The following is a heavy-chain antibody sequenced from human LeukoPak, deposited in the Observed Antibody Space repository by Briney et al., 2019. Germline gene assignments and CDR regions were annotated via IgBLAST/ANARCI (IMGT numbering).Heavy chain of an antibody. CDR1: GFTFTYYA. D-gene: IGHD3-9*01. CDR2: ITGSDGSS. J-gene: IGHJ4*02. Sequence: GGSLRLSCVASGFTFTYYAMSWVRQAPGKGLEWVSAITGSDGSSYYADSVKGRFTISRDNSKNTLYLQVNSLRAEDTAVYYCAKWGGYDILTGYYVPDYWGQGTLVTVSS. CDR3: AKWGGYDILTGYYVPDY. V-gene: IGHV3-23*01.